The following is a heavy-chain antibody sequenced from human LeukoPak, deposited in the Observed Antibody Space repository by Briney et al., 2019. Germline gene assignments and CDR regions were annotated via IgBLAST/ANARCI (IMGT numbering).Heavy chain of an antibody. CDR1: GYTFTGYY. J-gene: IGHJ4*02. D-gene: IGHD3-22*01. CDR3: ARSSRYYYDSSGYGPFDY. Sequence: ASVKVSCKASGYTFTGYYMHWARQAPGQGLEWMGWINPNSGGTNYAQKLQGRVTMTTDTSTSTAYMELRSLRSDDTAVYYCARSSRYYYDSSGYGPFDYWGQGTLVTVSS. CDR2: INPNSGGT. V-gene: IGHV1-2*02.